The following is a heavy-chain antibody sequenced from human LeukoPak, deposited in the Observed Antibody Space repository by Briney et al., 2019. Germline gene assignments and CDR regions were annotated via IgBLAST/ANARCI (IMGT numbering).Heavy chain of an antibody. D-gene: IGHD5-18*01. CDR1: PFTLSNYW. J-gene: IGHJ4*02. CDR2: IKPEGRER. CDR3: TRSYRYGLDY. V-gene: IGHV3-7*03. Sequence: GGSLRLSCVASPFTLSNYWMTWVRQAPEKGLEWVATIKPEGRERYYVDSVKGRFTISRDNAKNSLYLQMNSLRVEHTAVYYCTRSYRYGLDYWGQGTLVTVSS.